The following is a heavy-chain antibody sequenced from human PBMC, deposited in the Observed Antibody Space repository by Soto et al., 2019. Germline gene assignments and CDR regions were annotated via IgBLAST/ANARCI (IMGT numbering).Heavy chain of an antibody. J-gene: IGHJ4*02. CDR3: AKDRYGDYGGIDY. CDR1: GVTCITYA. CDR2: ITGSGGST. D-gene: IGHD4-17*01. Sequence: AVGPLRLSCAAPGVTCITYAMIYVRQAPGKGLEWVPVITGSGGSTYYADSVKGRFTISRDTSKNTLFLQMNSLRAEDTAVYYCAKDRYGDYGGIDYWGQGTMVTVSS. V-gene: IGHV3-23*01.